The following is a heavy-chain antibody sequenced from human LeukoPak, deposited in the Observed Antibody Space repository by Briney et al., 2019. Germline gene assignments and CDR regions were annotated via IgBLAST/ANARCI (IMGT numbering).Heavy chain of an antibody. J-gene: IGHJ4*02. CDR3: ATVSLNSPPTIFGGGGYYFDY. D-gene: IGHD3-3*01. CDR2: IIPIFGTA. CDR1: GGTFSSYA. Sequence: ASVKVSRKASGGTFSSYAISWVRQAPGQGLEWMGGIIPIFGTANYAQKFQGRVTITADKSTSTAYMELSSLRSEDTAVYYCATVSLNSPPTIFGGGGYYFDYWGQGTLVTVSS. V-gene: IGHV1-69*06.